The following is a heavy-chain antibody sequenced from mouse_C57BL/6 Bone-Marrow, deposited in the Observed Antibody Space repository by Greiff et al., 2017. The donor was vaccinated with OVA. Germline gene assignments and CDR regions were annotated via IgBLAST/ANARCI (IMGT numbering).Heavy chain of an antibody. J-gene: IGHJ1*03. Sequence: VQLQQSGAELARPGASVKLSCKASGYTFTSYGISWVKQRTGQGLEWIGEIYPRSGNTYYNEKFKGKATLTADKSSSTAYMELRSLTSEDSAVYFCARNGCLCWYFDDWGTGTTVTVSS. V-gene: IGHV1-81*01. CDR2: IYPRSGNT. CDR1: GYTFTSYG. D-gene: IGHD6-1*01. CDR3: ARNGCLCWYFDD.